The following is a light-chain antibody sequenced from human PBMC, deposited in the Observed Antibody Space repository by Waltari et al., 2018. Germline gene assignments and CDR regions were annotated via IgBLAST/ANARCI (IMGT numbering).Light chain of an antibody. CDR2: RVS. CDR3: MQTTHWPLT. Sequence: DAVMTQSPLSLTVTFGHPASLSCRSSQSLVYSDGNIYLNWFHQRPGQSPRRLIYRVSRRESGVPDRFSGSGSGTDFTLEISMVEAEDVGVYYCMQTTHWPLTFGQGTKVEIK. J-gene: IGKJ1*01. CDR1: QSLVYSDGNIY. V-gene: IGKV2-30*01.